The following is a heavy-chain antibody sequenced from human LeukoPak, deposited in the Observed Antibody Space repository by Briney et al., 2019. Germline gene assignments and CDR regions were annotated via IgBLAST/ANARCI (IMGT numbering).Heavy chain of an antibody. CDR1: GGSFSGYY. Sequence: SETLSPTCAVYGGSFSGYYWSWIRQPPGKGLEWIGEINHSGSTNYNPSLKSRVTISVDTSKNQFSLKLSSVTAADTAVYYCARGSSYCSGGSCYSALFDYWGQGTLVTVSS. J-gene: IGHJ4*02. V-gene: IGHV4-34*01. CDR2: INHSGST. D-gene: IGHD2-15*01. CDR3: ARGSSYCSGGSCYSALFDY.